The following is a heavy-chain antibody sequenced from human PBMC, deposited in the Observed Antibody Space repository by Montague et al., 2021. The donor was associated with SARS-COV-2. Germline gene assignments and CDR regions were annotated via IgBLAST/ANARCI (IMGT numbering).Heavy chain of an antibody. Sequence: SETLSLTCTVSGGSISSSSYYWGWIRQPPGKGLEWIGAIYYSGSTYYXXXLKSRVTISVDTSKNQFSLKLSSVTAADRAVYYCARGWFSPMLVVVIRGPFDYWGQGALVTVSS. V-gene: IGHV4-39*07. CDR3: ARGWFSPMLVVVIRGPFDY. CDR1: GGSISSSSYY. D-gene: IGHD3-22*01. CDR2: IYYSGST. J-gene: IGHJ4*02.